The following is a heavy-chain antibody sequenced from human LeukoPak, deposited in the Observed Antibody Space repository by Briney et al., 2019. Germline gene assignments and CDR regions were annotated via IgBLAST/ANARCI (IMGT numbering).Heavy chain of an antibody. D-gene: IGHD3-10*01. CDR3: TTDQLVRGVIDY. CDR1: GFTFSNAW. V-gene: IGHV3-15*01. CDR2: IKSKTDGGTT. Sequence: GGSLRLSCAASGFTFSNAWMSWVRQAPGKGLEWVGRIKSKTDGGTTDYAAPVKGRFTISRDDSKNTLYLQVNSLKTEDTAVYYCTTDQLVRGVIDYWGQGTLVTVSS. J-gene: IGHJ4*02.